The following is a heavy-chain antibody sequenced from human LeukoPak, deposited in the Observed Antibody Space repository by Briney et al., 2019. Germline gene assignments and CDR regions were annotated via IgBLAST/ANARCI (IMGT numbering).Heavy chain of an antibody. J-gene: IGHJ5*02. CDR2: IYCSGST. Sequence: PSVTLSLTCTVSVGSISSHYWSWIRQPPGKGLEWIGYIYCSGSTNYDPSLKGRVTISVDTSKNQFSLKLSSVTAADTAVYYCARSQYQLLAWFDPWGQGTLVIVSS. D-gene: IGHD2-2*01. V-gene: IGHV4-59*11. CDR1: VGSISSHY. CDR3: ARSQYQLLAWFDP.